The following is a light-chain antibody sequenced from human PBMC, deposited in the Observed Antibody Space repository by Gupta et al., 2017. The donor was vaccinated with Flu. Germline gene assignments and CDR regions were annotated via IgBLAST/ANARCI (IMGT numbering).Light chain of an antibody. CDR2: AAS. V-gene: IGKV1-39*01. CDR3: QQSYKTPPT. Sequence: DIQMTQSPSSLYASVGDRVTVTCRASQNINNYLNWYQHRPGKAPKLLIHAASSLQSGVPSRFSGSGSGTEFTLTISRLQSEDFATYYCQQSYKTPPTFGQGTKLEIK. J-gene: IGKJ2*01. CDR1: QNINNY.